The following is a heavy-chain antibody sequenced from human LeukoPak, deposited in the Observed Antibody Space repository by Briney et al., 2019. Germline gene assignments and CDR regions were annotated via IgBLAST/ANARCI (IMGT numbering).Heavy chain of an antibody. CDR3: ARGRIAVAGDY. J-gene: IGHJ4*02. V-gene: IGHV1-8*02. Sequence: ASVNVSCTASGGTFSSYAISWVRQATGQGLEWMGWMNPNSGNTGYAQKFQGRVTMTRNTSISTAYMELSSLRSEDTAVYYCARGRIAVAGDYWGQGTLVTVSS. D-gene: IGHD6-19*01. CDR2: MNPNSGNT. CDR1: GGTFSSYA.